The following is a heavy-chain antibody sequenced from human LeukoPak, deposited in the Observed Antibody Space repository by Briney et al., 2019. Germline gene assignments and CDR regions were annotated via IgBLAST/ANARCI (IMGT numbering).Heavy chain of an antibody. CDR1: VDSINNYY. CDR3: ARHRDFYGSVTYSKMGWFDP. V-gene: IGHV4-59*08. Sequence: PSETLSLTCAVSVDSINNYYGSGIPDPPGKGRECMRYIYYTGSANYNPSLKSRVTISIDTSKNKFSLKLNSETATDTAMYYCARHRDFYGSVTYSKMGWFDPWRQGTLVTVSS. J-gene: IGHJ5*02. D-gene: IGHD3-10*01. CDR2: IYYTGSA.